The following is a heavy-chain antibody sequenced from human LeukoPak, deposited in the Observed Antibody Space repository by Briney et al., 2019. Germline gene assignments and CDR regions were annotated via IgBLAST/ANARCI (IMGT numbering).Heavy chain of an antibody. Sequence: GGSLRLSCTASGFTFSSDSMNWVRQTPGKGLEWVSHIKSSSSTIYYADSVKGRFTISRDNSKKTLYLQMNRLRAEDTAVYYCASIIRGFIDSWGQGTLVTVSS. CDR3: ASIIRGFIDS. D-gene: IGHD5-24*01. CDR2: IKSSSSTI. CDR1: GFTFSSDS. J-gene: IGHJ4*02. V-gene: IGHV3-48*01.